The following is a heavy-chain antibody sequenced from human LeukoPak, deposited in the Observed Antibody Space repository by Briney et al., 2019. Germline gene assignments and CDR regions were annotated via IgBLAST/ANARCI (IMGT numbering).Heavy chain of an antibody. CDR3: AVTDYYGSGSYLSY. J-gene: IGHJ4*02. V-gene: IGHV4-4*07. D-gene: IGHD3-10*01. CDR2: IYTSGST. CDR1: GGSISSYY. Sequence: SETLSLTCTVSGGSISSYYWSWIRQPAGKGLEWIGRIYTSGSTNYNPSLKSRVTMSVDTSKNQFSLKLSSVTAADTAVYYCAVTDYYGSGSYLSYWGQGTLVTVSS.